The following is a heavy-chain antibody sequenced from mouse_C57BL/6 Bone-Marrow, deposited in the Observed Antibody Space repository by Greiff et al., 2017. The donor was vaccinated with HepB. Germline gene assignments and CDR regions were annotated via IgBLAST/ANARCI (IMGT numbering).Heavy chain of an antibody. J-gene: IGHJ3*01. CDR1: GFTFSSYA. Sequence: EVKVVESGGGLVKPGGSLKLSCAASGFTFSSYAMSWVRQTPEKRLEWVATISDGGSYTYYPDNVKGRFTISRDNAKNNLYLQMSHLKSEDTAMYYCARDRALGAYWGQGTLVTVSA. CDR3: ARDRALGAY. D-gene: IGHD3-1*01. CDR2: ISDGGSYT. V-gene: IGHV5-4*01.